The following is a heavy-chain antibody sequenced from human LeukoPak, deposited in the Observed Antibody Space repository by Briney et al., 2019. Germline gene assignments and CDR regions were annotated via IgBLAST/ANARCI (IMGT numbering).Heavy chain of an antibody. D-gene: IGHD3-22*01. Sequence: ASVKVSCKASGYTFTSYAMHWVRQAPGQRLEWMGWINAGNGNTKYSQKFQGRVTITRDTSASTAYMELSSLRSEDTAVYYCARGWWNYYDSSGYYPFDYWGQGTLVTVSS. CDR1: GYTFTSYA. V-gene: IGHV1-3*01. J-gene: IGHJ4*02. CDR2: INAGNGNT. CDR3: ARGWWNYYDSSGYYPFDY.